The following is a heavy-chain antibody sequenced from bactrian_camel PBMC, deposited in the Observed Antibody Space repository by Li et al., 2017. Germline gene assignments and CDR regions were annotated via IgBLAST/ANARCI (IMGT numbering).Heavy chain of an antibody. CDR3: ATSLTDNWLRGFGY. D-gene: IGHD7*01. CDR2: ISKDGSRT. J-gene: IGHJ4*01. CDR1: GFTFSSCH. V-gene: IGHV3S7*01. Sequence: VQLVESGGGLVQPGGSLRLSCLASGFTFSSCHMAWVRQAPGKGLEWVSGISKDGSRTYYADSVKGRFTISRDNLQMNSLKSEDTGLYYCATSLTDNWLRGFGYWGQGTQVTVS.